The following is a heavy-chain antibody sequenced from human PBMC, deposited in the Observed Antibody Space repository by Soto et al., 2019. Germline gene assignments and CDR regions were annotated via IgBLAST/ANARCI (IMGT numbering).Heavy chain of an antibody. CDR2: SRNKGHSYTT. Sequence: GGSLRLSCAASGFTLSDHYMDWVRQAPGKGLEWVARSRNKGHSYTTEYAASVKGRFTISRDDSRNSLYLQMSSLTAEDTAVYYCVRGHWSFDYWGQGTVVTVSS. J-gene: IGHJ4*02. CDR1: GFTLSDHY. V-gene: IGHV3-72*01. CDR3: VRGHWSFDY. D-gene: IGHD2-8*02.